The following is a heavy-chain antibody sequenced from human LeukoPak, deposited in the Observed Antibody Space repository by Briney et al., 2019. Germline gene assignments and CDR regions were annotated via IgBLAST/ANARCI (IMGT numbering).Heavy chain of an antibody. D-gene: IGHD5-12*01. J-gene: IGHJ4*02. V-gene: IGHV4-61*02. CDR1: GGSISSGSYY. CDR2: IYTSGST. CDR3: AREGRGYSGYEIFDY. Sequence: SQTLSLTCTVSGGSISSGSYYWSWIRQPAGKGLEWIGRIYTSGSTNYNPSLKSRVTISVDTSKNQFSLKLSSVTAADTAVYYCAREGRGYSGYEIFDYWGQGTLVTVSS.